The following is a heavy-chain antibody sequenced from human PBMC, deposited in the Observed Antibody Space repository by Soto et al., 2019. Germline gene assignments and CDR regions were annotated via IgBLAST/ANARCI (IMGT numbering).Heavy chain of an antibody. CDR2: IYYSGST. Sequence: QLQLQESGPGLVKPSETLSLTCTVSGGSISSSSYYWGWIRQPPGKGLEWIGSIYYSGSTYYNPSLKSRVTISVDTSKNQFSLKLSSVTAADTAVYYCARPPVTARDWYFDLWGRGTLVTVSS. CDR3: ARPPVTARDWYFDL. V-gene: IGHV4-39*01. D-gene: IGHD4-17*01. CDR1: GGSISSSSYY. J-gene: IGHJ2*01.